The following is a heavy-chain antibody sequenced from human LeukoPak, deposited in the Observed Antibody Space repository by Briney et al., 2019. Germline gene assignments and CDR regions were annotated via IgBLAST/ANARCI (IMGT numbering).Heavy chain of an antibody. CDR2: ISYDGSNK. J-gene: IGHJ4*02. Sequence: GGSLRLSCAASGFTFSSYGMHWVRQAPGKGLEWVAVISYDGSNKYYADSVKGRFTISRDNSKNTLYLQMNSLRAEDTAVYYCAKDWYYHDSSGSKNDYWGQGTLVTVSS. CDR3: AKDWYYHDSSGSKNDY. D-gene: IGHD3-22*01. V-gene: IGHV3-30*18. CDR1: GFTFSSYG.